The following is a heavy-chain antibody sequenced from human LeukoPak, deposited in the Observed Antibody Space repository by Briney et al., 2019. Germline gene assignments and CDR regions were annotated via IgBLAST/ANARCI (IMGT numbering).Heavy chain of an antibody. Sequence: SETLSLTCTVSGGSISSSSYYWGWIRQPPGKGLEWIGIIYYSGSTYYNPSLKSRLTISVDTSKNQFSLKLSSVTTTDTAVYYCARRGYCSSTSCYEYWFDPWGQGTLVTVSS. D-gene: IGHD2-2*01. CDR3: ARRGYCSSTSCYEYWFDP. J-gene: IGHJ5*02. CDR1: GGSISSSSYY. CDR2: IYYSGST. V-gene: IGHV4-39*01.